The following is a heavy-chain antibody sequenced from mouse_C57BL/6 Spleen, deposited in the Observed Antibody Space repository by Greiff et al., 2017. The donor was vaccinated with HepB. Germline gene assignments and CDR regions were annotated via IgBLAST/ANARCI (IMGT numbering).Heavy chain of an antibody. V-gene: IGHV1-82*01. Sequence: QVQLQQSGPELVKPGASVKISCKASGYAFSSSWMNWVKQRPGKGLEWIGRIYPGDGDTNYNGKFKGKATLTADKSSSTAYMHLSSLTSEDSAVYVCASLADWYFDVWGTGTTVTVSS. D-gene: IGHD1-1*01. CDR1: GYAFSSSW. CDR2: IYPGDGDT. CDR3: ASLADWYFDV. J-gene: IGHJ1*03.